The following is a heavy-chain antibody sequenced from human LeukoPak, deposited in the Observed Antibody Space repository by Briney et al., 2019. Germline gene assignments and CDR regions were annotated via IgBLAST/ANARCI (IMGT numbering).Heavy chain of an antibody. CDR1: GFTVSSNY. V-gene: IGHV3-66*02. CDR2: IYSGGST. CDR3: ARVRENELQLDY. D-gene: IGHD1-26*01. J-gene: IGHJ4*02. Sequence: GGSPRLSCAASGFTVSSNYMSWVRQAPGKGLEWVSVIYSGGSTYYADSVKGRFTISRDNSKNTLYLQMNSLRAEDTAVYYCARVRENELQLDYWGQGTLVTVSS.